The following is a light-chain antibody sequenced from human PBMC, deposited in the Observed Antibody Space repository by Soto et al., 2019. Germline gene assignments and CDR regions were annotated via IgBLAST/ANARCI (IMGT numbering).Light chain of an antibody. CDR3: QQYNNWPLT. V-gene: IGKV3D-15*01. CDR2: DAS. J-gene: IGKJ4*01. Sequence: ETVMTQTQATLSVSPGDRASLSCRASQSVSNNLAWYQQKPGQAPRLLIYDASTRATGIPARFSGSGSGTEFTLTISSLLSEDFAVYFCQQYNNWPLTFGGGTKVEIK. CDR1: QSVSNN.